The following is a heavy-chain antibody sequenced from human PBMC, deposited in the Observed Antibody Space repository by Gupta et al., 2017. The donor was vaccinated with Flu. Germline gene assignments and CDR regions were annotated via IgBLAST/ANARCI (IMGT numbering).Heavy chain of an antibody. D-gene: IGHD1-7*01. CDR2: ISYDGGKT. Sequence: VRQAQGKGLEWVEMISYDGGKTSYADSVKGRFNVSRENSRDTLYLQMDSLTDDDTAVYYCEKTGTTGYYYMDVWGNGTTVIVSS. CDR3: EKTGTTGYYYMDV. V-gene: IGHV3-33*05. J-gene: IGHJ6*03.